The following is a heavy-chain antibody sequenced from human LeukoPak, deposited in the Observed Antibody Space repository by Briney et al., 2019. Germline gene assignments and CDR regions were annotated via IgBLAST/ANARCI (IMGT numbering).Heavy chain of an antibody. V-gene: IGHV1-46*01. Sequence: ASVKVSCKASGYTFTSHFMHWVRQAPGQGLEWMGIINPRGGSTSYTQKFQGRVTMTRDTSTSTVYMELSSLRSEDTAVYYCAREAMVRGVINSIINWFDPWGQGTLVTVSS. CDR2: INPRGGST. J-gene: IGHJ5*02. CDR1: GYTFTSHF. CDR3: AREAMVRGVINSIINWFDP. D-gene: IGHD3-10*01.